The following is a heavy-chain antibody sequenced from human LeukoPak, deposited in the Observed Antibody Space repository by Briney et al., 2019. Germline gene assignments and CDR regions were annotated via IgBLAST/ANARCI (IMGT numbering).Heavy chain of an antibody. V-gene: IGHV4-61*01. CDR1: GGSVSSGSYY. CDR2: IYYSGST. D-gene: IGHD4-17*01. Sequence: SETLSLTCTVSGGSVSSGSYYWSWIRQPPGKGLEWIGYIYYSGSTNYNPSLKSRVTISVDTSKNQFSLKLSSVTAVDTAVYYCATGITVTTGGFDPWGQGTLVTVPS. J-gene: IGHJ5*02. CDR3: ATGITVTTGGFDP.